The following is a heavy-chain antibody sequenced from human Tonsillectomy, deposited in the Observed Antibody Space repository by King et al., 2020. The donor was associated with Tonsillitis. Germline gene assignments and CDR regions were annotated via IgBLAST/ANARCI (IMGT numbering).Heavy chain of an antibody. V-gene: IGHV3-21*01. CDR2: IDSGSTYI. CDR1: GFTFSSYY. Sequence: VQLVESGGGLVKPGGSLRLSCAASGFTFSSYYLNWVRQAPGKGLEWVSSIDSGSTYIYNADSVKGRFTISIYNAKNSLYQQMNSLKAEDTAVYYCASDSGYDYGIDSWGQGTTVTVSS. J-gene: IGHJ6*02. CDR3: ASDSGYDYGIDS. D-gene: IGHD1-26*01.